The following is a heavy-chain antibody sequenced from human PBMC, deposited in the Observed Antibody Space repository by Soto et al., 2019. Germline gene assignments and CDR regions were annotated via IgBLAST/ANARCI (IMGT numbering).Heavy chain of an antibody. D-gene: IGHD3-3*01. J-gene: IGHJ4*02. CDR3: ARVYGIVHYDDFWSGYYDY. CDR1: ANTFINNY. V-gene: IGHV1-46*01. Sequence: QVQLLQSGAEVKKPGASVRISCKSSANTFINNYINWVRQAPGQGLEWLGVFNPRGGTTRYAQKFQGRVTMTGDTSTRTVFMELSNLKSEDTAVYYCARVYGIVHYDDFWSGYYDYWGQGTLVIVSS. CDR2: FNPRGGTT.